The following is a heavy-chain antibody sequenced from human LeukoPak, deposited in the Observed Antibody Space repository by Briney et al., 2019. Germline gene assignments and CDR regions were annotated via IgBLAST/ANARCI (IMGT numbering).Heavy chain of an antibody. CDR3: ASRENNYGLGD. V-gene: IGHV3-30-3*01. CDR2: ISYDGSNK. D-gene: IGHD3-10*01. CDR1: GFTFSSYA. Sequence: PGGSLRLSCAASGFTFSSYAMHWVRQAPGKGLEWVAVISYDGSNKYYADSVKGRFTISRDNSKNTLYLQTNSLRAEDTAVYFCASRENNYGLGDWGQGTLVTVSS. J-gene: IGHJ1*01.